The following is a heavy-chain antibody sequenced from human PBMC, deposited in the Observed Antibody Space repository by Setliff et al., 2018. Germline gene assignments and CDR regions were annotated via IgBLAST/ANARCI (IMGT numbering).Heavy chain of an antibody. Sequence: SETLSLTCAVYGGSFSGYYWSWIRQPPGKGLEWIGSIYYSGSTYYNPSLKSRVTISVDTSKNQFSLKLSSVTAADTAVYYCARTLPYYDILTGYPRAWFDPWGQGTLVTVSS. J-gene: IGHJ5*02. CDR2: IYYSGST. CDR1: GGSFSGYY. V-gene: IGHV4-34*01. D-gene: IGHD3-9*01. CDR3: ARTLPYYDILTGYPRAWFDP.